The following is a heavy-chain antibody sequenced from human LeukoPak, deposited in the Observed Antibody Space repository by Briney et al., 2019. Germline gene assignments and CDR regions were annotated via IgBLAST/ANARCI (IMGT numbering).Heavy chain of an antibody. CDR1: GGTFSSYA. CDR2: IIPILGIA. D-gene: IGHD4-11*01. J-gene: IGHJ6*02. Sequence: GASVKVSCKASGGTFSSYAISWVRQAPGQGLEWMGRIIPILGIANYAQKFQGRVTITADKSTSTAYMELSSLGSEDTAVYYCARESGATTYYYYGMDVWGQGTTVTVSS. CDR3: ARESGATTYYYYGMDV. V-gene: IGHV1-69*04.